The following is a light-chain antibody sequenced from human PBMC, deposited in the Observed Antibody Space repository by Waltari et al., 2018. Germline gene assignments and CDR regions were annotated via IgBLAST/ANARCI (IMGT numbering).Light chain of an antibody. V-gene: IGKV1-17*01. CDR2: AAS. CDR3: LQHNSYPYS. CDR1: QGISSY. J-gene: IGKJ2*03. Sequence: GDTVTITCRASQGISSYLNWFQQKPGKAPKLLIYAASSLESGVPSWFSGSGSGTEFTLTISSLQPEDFAAYYCLQHNSYPYSFGQGTKVEIK.